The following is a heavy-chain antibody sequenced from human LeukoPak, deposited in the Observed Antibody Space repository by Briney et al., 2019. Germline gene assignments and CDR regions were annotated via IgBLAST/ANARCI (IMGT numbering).Heavy chain of an antibody. V-gene: IGHV3-74*01. CDR3: ARVGSYGPPNNDY. Sequence: GGPRSPSGPAPGFPFITYGMHGAGKAQGKGLVWVSRINSDGSSTSYADSVKGRFTISRDNAKNTLYLQMNSLRAEDTAVYYCARVGSYGPPNNDYWGQGTLVTVSS. CDR1: GFPFITYG. CDR2: INSDGSST. D-gene: IGHD5-18*01. J-gene: IGHJ4*02.